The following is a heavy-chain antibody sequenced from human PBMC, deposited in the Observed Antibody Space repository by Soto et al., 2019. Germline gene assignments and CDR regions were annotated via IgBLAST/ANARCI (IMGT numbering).Heavy chain of an antibody. Sequence: QLQLQESGPGLVKPSETLSLTCTVSGGSISSSYYYWGWIRQPPGKGLEWIGSIYYSGSTYYNPSIKSRVTISVDTSKNQFSLKLSSVTATDTAVYYCARHEARWLVLLDCGQGTLVTVSS. V-gene: IGHV4-39*01. CDR1: GGSISSSYYY. CDR3: ARHEARWLVLLD. CDR2: IYYSGST. D-gene: IGHD6-19*01. J-gene: IGHJ4*02.